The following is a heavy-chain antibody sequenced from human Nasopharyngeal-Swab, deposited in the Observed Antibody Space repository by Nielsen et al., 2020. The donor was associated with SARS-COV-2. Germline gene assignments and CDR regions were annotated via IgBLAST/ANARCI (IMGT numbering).Heavy chain of an antibody. D-gene: IGHD6-13*01. CDR3: ASSPGIAAPTGMDV. CDR1: GFTFSSYA. Sequence: GESLKITCAASGFTFSSYAMHWVRQAPGKGLEWVAVISYDGSNKYYADSVQGRFTISRDNSKNTLYLQMNSRRAEDTAVYYCASSPGIAAPTGMDVWGQGTTVTVSS. V-gene: IGHV3-30*04. CDR2: ISYDGSNK. J-gene: IGHJ6*02.